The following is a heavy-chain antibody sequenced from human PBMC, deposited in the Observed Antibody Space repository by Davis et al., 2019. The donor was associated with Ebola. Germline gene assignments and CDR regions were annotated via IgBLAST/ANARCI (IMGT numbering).Heavy chain of an antibody. V-gene: IGHV1-18*01. CDR3: ARGLSIAAAHYYYYGMDV. CDR2: ISAYNGNT. D-gene: IGHD6-13*01. J-gene: IGHJ6*02. CDR1: GYTFTSYD. Sequence: AASVKVSCKASGYTFTSYDINWVRQATGQGLEWMGWISAYNGNTNYAQKLQGRVTMTTDTSTSTAYMELRSLRSDDTAVYYCARGLSIAAAHYYYYGMDVWGQGTTVTVSS.